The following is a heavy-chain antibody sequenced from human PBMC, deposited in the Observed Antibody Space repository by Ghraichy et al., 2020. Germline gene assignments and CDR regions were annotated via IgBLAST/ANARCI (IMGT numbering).Heavy chain of an antibody. CDR1: GGPINSGSFS. CDR2: IYQSGST. J-gene: IGHJ3*01. Sequence: SETLSLTCAVSGGPINSGSFSWSWIRQPPGKGLEWIGYIYQSGSTYYNPSLKSRVTISLDDSKNQFSLRLISVTAADTAVYYCARAPYDDDGFYDDGFDVWGQGTMFTVSS. V-gene: IGHV4-30-2*01. CDR3: ARAPYDDDGFYDDGFDV. D-gene: IGHD3-22*01.